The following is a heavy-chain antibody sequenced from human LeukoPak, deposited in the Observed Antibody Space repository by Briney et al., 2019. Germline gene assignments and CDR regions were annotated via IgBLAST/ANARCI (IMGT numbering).Heavy chain of an antibody. CDR2: ISVRAATI. J-gene: IGHJ6*02. V-gene: IGHV3-48*03. Sequence: PGGSLRLSCAASGFDLGHYEVNWVRQAPGKGLEWIAHISVRAATIYYGDSVEGRFTISRDDAKNSLFLQMNSLRVEDTAIYYCAKDYPHHYETSLGMDLWGQGTTVTVS. D-gene: IGHD3-22*01. CDR1: GFDLGHYE. CDR3: AKDYPHHYETSLGMDL.